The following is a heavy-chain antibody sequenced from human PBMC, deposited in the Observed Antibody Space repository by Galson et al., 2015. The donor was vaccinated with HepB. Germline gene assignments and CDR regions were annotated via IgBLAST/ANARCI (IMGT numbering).Heavy chain of an antibody. D-gene: IGHD3-22*01. CDR2: IIPVLGIA. J-gene: IGHJ3*01. Sequence: SVKVSCKASGDTSSTFTINWVRQAPGHGLEWMGRIIPVLGIADYAQQFQGRVTITADKSTSTAYMELSSLRSEDTAVYYCAREIITMMVSSAFDVWGQGTLVTVSS. CDR1: GDTSSTFT. V-gene: IGHV1-69*04. CDR3: AREIITMMVSSAFDV.